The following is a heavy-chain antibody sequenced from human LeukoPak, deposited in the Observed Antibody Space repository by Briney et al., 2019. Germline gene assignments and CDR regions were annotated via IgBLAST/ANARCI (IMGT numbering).Heavy chain of an antibody. D-gene: IGHD3-22*01. CDR2: INHSGST. V-gene: IGHV4-34*01. CDR1: GVSFSGYY. Sequence: PSETLSLTCAVYGVSFSGYYWSWIRQPPGKGLEWIGEINHSGSTNYNPSLKSRVTISVDTSKNQFSLKLSSVTAADTAVYYCARRRYYYDSSGYYYYRRESPSFDYWGQGTLVTVSS. CDR3: ARRRYYYDSSGYYYYRRESPSFDY. J-gene: IGHJ4*02.